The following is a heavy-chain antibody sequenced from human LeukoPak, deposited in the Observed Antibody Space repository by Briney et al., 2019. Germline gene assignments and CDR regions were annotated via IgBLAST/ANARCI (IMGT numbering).Heavy chain of an antibody. CDR1: GGSISSFL. D-gene: IGHD3-9*01. CDR2: IFYSGST. Sequence: SETLSLTCTVSGGSISSFLWSWIRQPPGKRLEWIGNIFYSGSTNYNPSLKSRVTISVDTSKNQFSLKLSSVTAADTAVYYCARVRSLVDFWFDPWGQGTLVTVSS. CDR3: ARVRSLVDFWFDP. V-gene: IGHV4-59*13. J-gene: IGHJ5*02.